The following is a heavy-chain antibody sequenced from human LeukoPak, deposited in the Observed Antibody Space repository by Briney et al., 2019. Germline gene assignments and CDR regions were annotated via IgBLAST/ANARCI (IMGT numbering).Heavy chain of an antibody. D-gene: IGHD3-22*01. CDR3: ARGSGRMYYYDSSGDEVDY. CDR2: MNPNSGNT. V-gene: IGHV1-8*01. J-gene: IGHJ4*02. CDR1: GYTFTSYD. Sequence: ASVKVSCKASGYTFTSYDINWVRQATGQGLEWMGWMNPNSGNTGYAQKFQGRVTMTRSTSISTAYMELSSLRSEDTAVYYCARGSGRMYYYDSSGDEVDYWGQGTLVTVSS.